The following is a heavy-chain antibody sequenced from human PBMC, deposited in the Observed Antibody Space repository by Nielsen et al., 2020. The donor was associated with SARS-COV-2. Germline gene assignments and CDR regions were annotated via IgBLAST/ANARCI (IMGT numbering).Heavy chain of an antibody. CDR3: ARDLYLNRDLRDY. Sequence: ASVKVSCKVSGYTLTELSMHWVRQAPGKGLEWMGGFDPEDGETIYAQKFQGRVTMTEDTSTDTAYMELSRLRSDDTAVYYCARDLYLNRDLRDYWGQGTLVTVSS. V-gene: IGHV1-24*01. D-gene: IGHD2-21*02. J-gene: IGHJ4*02. CDR1: GYTLTELS. CDR2: FDPEDGET.